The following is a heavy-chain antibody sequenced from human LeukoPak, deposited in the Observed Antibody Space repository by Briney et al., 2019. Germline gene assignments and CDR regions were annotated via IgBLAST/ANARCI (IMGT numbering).Heavy chain of an antibody. CDR1: GYTLTELS. D-gene: IGHD3-3*01. CDR2: FDPEDGET. CDR3: ARTAEIRTYYDFWSGYYFDY. V-gene: IGHV1-24*01. Sequence: ASVKVSCKVSGYTLTELSMHWVRQAPGKGLEWMGGFDPEDGETIYAQKFQGRVTMTEDTSTDTAYMELSSLRSEDTAVYYCARTAEIRTYYDFWSGYYFDYWGQGTLVTVSS. J-gene: IGHJ4*02.